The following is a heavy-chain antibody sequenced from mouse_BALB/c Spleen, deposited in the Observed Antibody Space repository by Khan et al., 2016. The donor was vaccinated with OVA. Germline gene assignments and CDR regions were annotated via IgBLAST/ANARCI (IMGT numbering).Heavy chain of an antibody. D-gene: IGHD2-1*01. Sequence: QVQLKESGAELVRPGASMKLSCKTSGYIFTSYWIHWVKQGSGQGLEWIARIYPGTGYTYYNEKFKGKATLTADKSSSTAYMQLSSLKSEDSAVYFCARDGSYGNYAWFAYWGQGTLVTVSA. V-gene: IGHV1-76*01. CDR1: GYIFTSYW. CDR3: ARDGSYGNYAWFAY. CDR2: IYPGTGYT. J-gene: IGHJ3*01.